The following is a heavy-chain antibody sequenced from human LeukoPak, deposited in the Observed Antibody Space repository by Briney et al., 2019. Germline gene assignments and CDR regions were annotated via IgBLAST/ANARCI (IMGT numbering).Heavy chain of an antibody. V-gene: IGHV3-23*01. CDR2: ISGSGGAT. D-gene: IGHD3-10*01. J-gene: IGHJ4*02. CDR1: GFTFSSFA. CDR3: AKNYGSGTYYNYFDS. Sequence: PGGSLRLYCTASGFTFSSFAMSWVRRAPGKGLEWVSSISGSGGATYYADSVKGRFTISRDNSENALYLQINSLRAEDTAVFYCAKNYGSGTYYNYFDSWGQGTLVTVSS.